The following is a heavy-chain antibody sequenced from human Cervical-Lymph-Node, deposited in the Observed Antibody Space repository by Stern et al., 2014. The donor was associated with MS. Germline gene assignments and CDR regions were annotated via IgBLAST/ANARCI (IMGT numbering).Heavy chain of an antibody. CDR1: GFALRSYG. Sequence: VQLVESGGGVVQPGRSLRLSCAASGFALRSYGMHWVRQAPGKGLEWVAVISHDGNEKYYADSVKGRFTISRYNSKNTLSLQMNSLRTEDTAVYYCAKDRLFCSGGGCYAMDVWGQGTTVTVSS. CDR2: ISHDGNEK. V-gene: IGHV3-30*18. D-gene: IGHD2-15*01. J-gene: IGHJ6*02. CDR3: AKDRLFCSGGGCYAMDV.